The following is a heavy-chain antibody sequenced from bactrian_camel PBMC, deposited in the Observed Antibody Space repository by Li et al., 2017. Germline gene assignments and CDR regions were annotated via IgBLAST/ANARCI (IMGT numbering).Heavy chain of an antibody. V-gene: IGHV3S40*01. J-gene: IGHJ4*01. CDR1: GHAHRC. D-gene: IGHD1*01. CDR3: AADWRKLAPFRGHMCNWYGGNYQY. Sequence: DVQLVESGGGSVQAGDSLRLPCSTSGHAHRCMGWFRQAPEKEREGVAVMDTVIGTTYYNDSVTGRFTISHDGLKNTMYLQMNSLSPEDTGIYYCAADWRKLAPFRGHMCNWYGGNYQYWGQGTQVTVS. CDR2: MDTVIGTT.